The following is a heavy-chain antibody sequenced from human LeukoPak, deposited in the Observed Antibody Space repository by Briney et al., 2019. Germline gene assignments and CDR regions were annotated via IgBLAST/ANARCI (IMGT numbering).Heavy chain of an antibody. Sequence: GGSLRLSCAASGFTFSSYWMSWVRQAPGKGLEWVANIKQDGSEKYYVDSVKGRFTISRDNAKNSLYLQMNSLRAEDTAVYYCARVSKVYYYYGMDVWGQGTTVTVSS. V-gene: IGHV3-7*01. CDR1: GFTFSSYW. D-gene: IGHD2-2*01. CDR3: ARVSKVYYYYGMDV. J-gene: IGHJ6*02. CDR2: IKQDGSEK.